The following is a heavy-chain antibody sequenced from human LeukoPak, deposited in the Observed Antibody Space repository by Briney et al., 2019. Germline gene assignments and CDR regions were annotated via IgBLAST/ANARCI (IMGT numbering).Heavy chain of an antibody. CDR1: GFVFSDFY. CDR3: ASDQVSGVFDY. D-gene: IGHD5/OR15-5a*01. J-gene: IGHJ4*02. V-gene: IGHV3-11*05. Sequence: PGGSLRLSCAGSGFVFSDFYINWIRHSPGKGLEWLAYISPDGFYTTYGDSVKGRFVISRDNAKNSVSLQMNSLRVEDTAVYFCASDQVSGVFDYWGQGARVTVS. CDR2: ISPDGFYT.